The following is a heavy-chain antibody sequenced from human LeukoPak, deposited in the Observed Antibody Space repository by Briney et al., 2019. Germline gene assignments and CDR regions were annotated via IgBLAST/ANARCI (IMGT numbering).Heavy chain of an antibody. V-gene: IGHV1-18*01. D-gene: IGHD2-15*01. J-gene: IGHJ6*02. CDR3: ARDHPLYCSGGSCYGYYYYYGMDV. Sequence: ASVKVSYKASGYTFTSYGISWVRQAPGQGLEWMGWISAYNGNTNYAQKLQGRVTMTRDTSTSTAYMELRSLRSDDTAVYYCARDHPLYCSGGSCYGYYYYYGMDVWGQGTTVTVSS. CDR1: GYTFTSYG. CDR2: ISAYNGNT.